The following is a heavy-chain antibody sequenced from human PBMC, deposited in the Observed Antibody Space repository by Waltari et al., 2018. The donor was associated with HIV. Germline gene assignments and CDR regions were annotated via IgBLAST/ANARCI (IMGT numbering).Heavy chain of an antibody. Sequence: HAQLVHSGAEVEKPAASVEVSSKASGTTFTAYAMHWVREAPGQRLEWMGWNNAGNGNTKYSQKFQGRVTITRDTSASTAYMELSSLRSEDTAVYYCARGVVVPAAIDMDVWGQGTTVTVSS. CDR3: ARGVVVPAAIDMDV. J-gene: IGHJ6*02. CDR2: NNAGNGNT. CDR1: GTTFTAYA. V-gene: IGHV1-3*01. D-gene: IGHD2-2*01.